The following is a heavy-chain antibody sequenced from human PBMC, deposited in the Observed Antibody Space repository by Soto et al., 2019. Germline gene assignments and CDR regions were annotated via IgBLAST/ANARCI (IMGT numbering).Heavy chain of an antibody. J-gene: IGHJ4*02. V-gene: IGHV3-30-3*01. Sequence: QVQLVESGEGLFQPGRPRRPSCAASEFTFIGNSIQGVAQAPAKGLEWVAVISYDGSIKYYADSVKGRFTISRDNSKNTAYLQMNSLRAEDTAVFYCAREWSTSGDLDYWGQGTLVIVSS. CDR2: ISYDGSIK. CDR1: EFTFIGNS. D-gene: IGHD3-10*01. CDR3: AREWSTSGDLDY.